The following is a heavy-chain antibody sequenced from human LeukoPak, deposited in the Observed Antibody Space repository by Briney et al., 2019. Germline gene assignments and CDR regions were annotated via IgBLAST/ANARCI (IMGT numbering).Heavy chain of an antibody. CDR3: ARVGGCSSGSCSYYDF. Sequence: GGSLRLSCAASGFTVSTNYMTWVRQAPGKGLEWVSVIYSGGSTYYADSVRGRFTISRDNSKNTLYLQMNSLRAEDTAVYYCARVGGCSSGSCSYYDFWGQGTLVTVSS. V-gene: IGHV3-53*01. D-gene: IGHD2-15*01. J-gene: IGHJ4*02. CDR2: IYSGGST. CDR1: GFTVSTNY.